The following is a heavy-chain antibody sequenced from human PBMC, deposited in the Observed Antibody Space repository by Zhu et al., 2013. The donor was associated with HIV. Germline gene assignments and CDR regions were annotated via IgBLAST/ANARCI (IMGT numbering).Heavy chain of an antibody. J-gene: IGHJ2*01. CDR3: ARSTVTSRYFDL. CDR1: AYTFSNSF. CDR2: ISVYTGTK. D-gene: IGHD4-17*01. Sequence: QVQLVQSGAEVREPGASVKVSCKTSAYTFSNSFIHWVRQAPGQGLEWMGWISVYTGTKNYAQKFQDRVTMTTDTSTNTIYMELRSLRSDDTAVYYCARSTVTSRYFDLWGRGTLVTVSS. V-gene: IGHV1-18*04.